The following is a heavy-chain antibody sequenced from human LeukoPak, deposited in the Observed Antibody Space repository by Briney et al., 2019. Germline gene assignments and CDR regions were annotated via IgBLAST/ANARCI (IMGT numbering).Heavy chain of an antibody. CDR1: GDSISSGDYY. CDR3: ARDLGIAVTGTLGWFDP. Sequence: KTSETLSLTCTVSGDSISSGDYYWTWIRQPAGKGLEWVGRIYSNGNTNYNPSLKSRLSISTDTSKNQFSLKLNSVTAADTAVYYCARDLGIAVTGTLGWFDPWGQGTLVTVSS. J-gene: IGHJ5*02. V-gene: IGHV4-61*02. CDR2: IYSNGNT. D-gene: IGHD6-19*01.